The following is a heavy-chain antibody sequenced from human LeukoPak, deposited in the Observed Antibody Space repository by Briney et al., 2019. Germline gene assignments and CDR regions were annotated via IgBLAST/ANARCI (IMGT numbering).Heavy chain of an antibody. V-gene: IGHV4-4*02. CDR3: ARRVPSGSGSYDFDY. Sequence: PSETLSLTCAVSGGSISSRNWWSWVRQPPGKGLEWIGEIYHSGSTNYNPSLKSRVTILADKSKNQFSLKVTSVTAADTAVYYCARRVPSGSGSYDFDYWGQGTLVTVSS. CDR2: IYHSGST. CDR1: GGSISSRNW. J-gene: IGHJ4*02. D-gene: IGHD3-10*01.